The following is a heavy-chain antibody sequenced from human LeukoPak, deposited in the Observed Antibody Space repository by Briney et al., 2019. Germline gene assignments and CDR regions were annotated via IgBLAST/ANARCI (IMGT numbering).Heavy chain of an antibody. CDR2: MKTDGTRI. Sequence: GGSLRLSCAASGFTFNSYAMSWVRQAPGKGLEWVSRMKTDGTRIEYADSVKGRFTISRDNAKNTLFLQMSSLRVEDTAVYYCARGADHGGSYYPDWGQGTRVTVSS. J-gene: IGHJ4*02. CDR1: GFTFNSYA. CDR3: ARGADHGGSYYPD. V-gene: IGHV3-74*01. D-gene: IGHD3-10*01.